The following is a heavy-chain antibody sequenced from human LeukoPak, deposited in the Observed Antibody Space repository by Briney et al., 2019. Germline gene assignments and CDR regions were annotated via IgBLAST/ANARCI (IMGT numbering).Heavy chain of an antibody. CDR2: IRYDGSNK. Sequence: PGGSLRLSCAASGFTFSSYGMHWVRQAPGKGLEWVAFIRYDGSNKYYADSVKGRFTISRDNSKNTLYLQMNSLRAEDTAVYYCAKDNIAAAGTLDYWGQGTLVTVSS. CDR1: GFTFSSYG. D-gene: IGHD6-13*01. V-gene: IGHV3-30*02. CDR3: AKDNIAAAGTLDY. J-gene: IGHJ4*02.